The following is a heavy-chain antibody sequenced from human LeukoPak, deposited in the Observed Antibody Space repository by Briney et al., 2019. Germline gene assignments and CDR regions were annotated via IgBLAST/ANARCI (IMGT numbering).Heavy chain of an antibody. J-gene: IGHJ4*02. Sequence: PGGSLRLSCAASGFTFSSYGMHWVRQAPGKGLEWVAVISYDGSNKYNADSVKGRFTISRDNSKNTLYLQMNSLRAEDTAVYYCAREGIYYDSSGYYREAYFDYWGQGTLVTVSS. CDR2: ISYDGSNK. V-gene: IGHV3-30*03. CDR1: GFTFSSYG. D-gene: IGHD3-22*01. CDR3: AREGIYYDSSGYYREAYFDY.